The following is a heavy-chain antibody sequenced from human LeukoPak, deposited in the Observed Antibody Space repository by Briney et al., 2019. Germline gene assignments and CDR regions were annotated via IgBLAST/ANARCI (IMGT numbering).Heavy chain of an antibody. V-gene: IGHV4-4*07. CDR1: GGSISSYY. J-gene: IGHJ4*02. CDR2: IYTSGST. CDR3: ASGFPPVLVFGDYGSGSYLDY. D-gene: IGHD3-10*01. Sequence: SETLSLTCTVSGGSISSYYWSWIRQPAGKGLEWIGRIYTSGSTNYNPSLKSRVTISVDTSKNQFSLKLSSVTAADTAVYYCASGFPPVLVFGDYGSGSYLDYWGQGTLVTVSS.